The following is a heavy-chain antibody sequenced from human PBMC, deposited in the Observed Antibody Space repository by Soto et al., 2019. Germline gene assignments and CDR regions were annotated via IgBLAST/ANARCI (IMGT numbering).Heavy chain of an antibody. CDR2: IYPGGNT. V-gene: IGHV3-53*03. Sequence: EVQLVESGGGLIQPGGSLRLSCAASGFTVSTKYMNWVRQAPGRGLEWVSVIYPGGNTYYTDSVKGRFTISRDSSRNTMFLQMNSLRPEDTALYYCARETYYYGSGNYGWFDPWGQGTLVTVSS. D-gene: IGHD3-10*01. CDR1: GFTVSTKY. J-gene: IGHJ5*02. CDR3: ARETYYYGSGNYGWFDP.